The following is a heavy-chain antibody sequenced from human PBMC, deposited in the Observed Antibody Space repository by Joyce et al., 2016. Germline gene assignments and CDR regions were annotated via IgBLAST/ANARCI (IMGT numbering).Heavy chain of an antibody. CDR1: GFSFNKYI. Sequence: EVRLLETGGGLAQPGGSMRLSCSASGFSFNKYIFSGVRLAPGQRLEWVASVGPLGTGCPADSVKGRFRISRDNYESTVYLEMTDLRVDDTAIYFCVKDMDRALTEDPHWGQGTQVTV. CDR3: VKDMDRALTEDPH. J-gene: IGHJ4*02. D-gene: IGHD1-14*01. V-gene: IGHV3-23*01. CDR2: VGPLGTG.